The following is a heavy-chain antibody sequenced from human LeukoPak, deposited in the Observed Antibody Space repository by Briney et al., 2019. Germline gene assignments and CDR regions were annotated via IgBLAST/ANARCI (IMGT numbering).Heavy chain of an antibody. CDR3: ARVFRGVVPPNWSDP. Sequence: SETLSLTCTVSGVSINGNYWTWIRQLPGKGLEWIGFVSDTGDTDYNPSLKSRLTISADTSKSQLSLSLSSVTAADTALYYCARVFRGVVPPNWSDPWGKGTLVTVSS. CDR1: GVSINGNY. V-gene: IGHV4-59*01. D-gene: IGHD2-21*01. J-gene: IGHJ5*02. CDR2: VSDTGDT.